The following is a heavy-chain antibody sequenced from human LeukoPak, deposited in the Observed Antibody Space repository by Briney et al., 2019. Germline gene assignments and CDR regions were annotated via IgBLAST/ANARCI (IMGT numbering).Heavy chain of an antibody. CDR1: GFTFDDYA. CDR2: ISWNSGSI. J-gene: IGHJ6*03. Sequence: PGRSLRLSCAASGFTFDDYAMHWVRQAPGKGLEWVTGISWNSGSINYADSVKGRFTISRDNAKNSLYLQMNSLRAEDTALYYCAKDRRDGYNPSYYMDAWGKGTTVTISS. D-gene: IGHD5-24*01. V-gene: IGHV3-9*01. CDR3: AKDRRDGYNPSYYMDA.